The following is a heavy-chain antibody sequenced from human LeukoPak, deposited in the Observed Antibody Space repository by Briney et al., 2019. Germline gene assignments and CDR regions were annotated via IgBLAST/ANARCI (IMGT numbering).Heavy chain of an antibody. CDR3: GSGSYFFGFI. J-gene: IGHJ4*02. CDR2: IYYSGST. Sequence: SETLSLTCTVSGGSISSYYWSWIRQPPGKGLEWIGYIYYSGSTNYNPSLKSRVTISVDTSKNQFSLKLSSVTAADTAVYYCGSGSYFFGFIWGQGTLVTVSS. V-gene: IGHV4-59*12. D-gene: IGHD3-10*01. CDR1: GGSISSYY.